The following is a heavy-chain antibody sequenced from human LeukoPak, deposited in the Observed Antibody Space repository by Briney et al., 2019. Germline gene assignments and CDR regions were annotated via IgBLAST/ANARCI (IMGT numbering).Heavy chain of an antibody. Sequence: GGSLRLSCAASDFTFSIYGMHWVRQAPGKGLEWVAFIRYDSTDKFYADSVKGRFTISRDSSKNTLFLQMNSLRAEDTAVYYCARSLIRGVAGDSWGQGTLVTVSS. CDR1: DFTFSIYG. J-gene: IGHJ4*02. CDR3: ARSLIRGVAGDS. D-gene: IGHD3-10*01. V-gene: IGHV3-30*02. CDR2: IRYDSTDK.